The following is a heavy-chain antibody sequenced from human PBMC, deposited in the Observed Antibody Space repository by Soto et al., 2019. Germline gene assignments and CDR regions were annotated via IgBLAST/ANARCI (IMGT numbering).Heavy chain of an antibody. J-gene: IGHJ4*02. D-gene: IGHD6-13*01. CDR2: IYPGDSDT. CDR1: GYSFTTYW. Sequence: PGESLKISCKASGYSFTTYWIGWVRQMPGKGLEWMGIIYPGDSDTRYSPSFQGQVTISADKYISTAYLQWSSLKASDSAMFYCARKDIAGNSVDFWGQGTLVTVSS. V-gene: IGHV5-51*01. CDR3: ARKDIAGNSVDF.